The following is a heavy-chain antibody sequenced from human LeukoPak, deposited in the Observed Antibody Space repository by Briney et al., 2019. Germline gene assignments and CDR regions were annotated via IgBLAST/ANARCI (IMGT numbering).Heavy chain of an antibody. V-gene: IGHV1-46*01. CDR3: ARGGHYYDSSGYHHGGSNWFDP. CDR1: GYSFTGYY. CDR2: INPSGGST. J-gene: IGHJ5*02. D-gene: IGHD3-22*01. Sequence: GASVKVSCKASGYSFTGYYMHWVRQAPGQGLEWMGIINPSGGSTSYAQKFQGRVTMTRDTSTSTVYMELSSLRSEDTAVYYCARGGHYYDSSGYHHGGSNWFDPWGQGTLVTVSS.